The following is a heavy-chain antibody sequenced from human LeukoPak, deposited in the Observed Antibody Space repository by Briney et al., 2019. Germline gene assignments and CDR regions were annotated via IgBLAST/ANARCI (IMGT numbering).Heavy chain of an antibody. CDR1: GGSISSSYW. J-gene: IGHJ5*02. CDR2: IYHSGST. V-gene: IGHV4-4*02. D-gene: IGHD3-10*01. CDR3: ASKDYSAWGRGFRT. Sequence: SGTLSLTCVVSGGSISSSYWWSWVRQPPGKGLEWIGEIYHSGSTNYNPSLKSRLTISLDKSKNHFSLKLRSVTAADTAAYYCASKDYSAWGRGFRTWGQGTLVTVSS.